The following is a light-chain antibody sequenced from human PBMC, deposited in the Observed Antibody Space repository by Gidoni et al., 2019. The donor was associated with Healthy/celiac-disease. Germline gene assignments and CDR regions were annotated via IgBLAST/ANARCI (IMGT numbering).Light chain of an antibody. V-gene: IGKV1-5*03. Sequence: DIQMTQSPSTLSASVGDRVTITCRASQSISSWLAWYQQKPGKAPKLLIYKASSLESGVPSRFSGSGSGTEFTLTISSLQPDDFATYYCQQYNSLPPTFGGGTKVEIK. J-gene: IGKJ4*01. CDR3: QQYNSLPPT. CDR1: QSISSW. CDR2: KAS.